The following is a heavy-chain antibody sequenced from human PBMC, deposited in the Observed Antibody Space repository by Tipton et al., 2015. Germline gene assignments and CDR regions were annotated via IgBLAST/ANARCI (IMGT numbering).Heavy chain of an antibody. J-gene: IGHJ4*02. CDR2: ISGSGVTT. CDR3: AKATNYYGSGSYSC. CDR1: GFTFSDSP. Sequence: SLRLSCAASGFTFSDSPIHWVRQAPGKGLEWVSAISGSGVTTYYADSVKGRFTISRDDFQNTLNLQMNSLRVEDTAVYYCAKATNYYGSGSYSCWGQGTLVTVSS. D-gene: IGHD3-10*01. V-gene: IGHV3-23*01.